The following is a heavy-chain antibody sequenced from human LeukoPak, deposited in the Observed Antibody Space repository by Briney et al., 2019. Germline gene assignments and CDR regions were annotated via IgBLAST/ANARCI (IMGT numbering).Heavy chain of an antibody. CDR1: GFTFRRFW. Sequence: GSLRLSCAASGFTFRRFWMTWVRQSPGKGLGGVANINQDGSEKFYGDSVTGRFTISRDNAENSLFLQMNSLRADDTGVYYCARAREAPANVFPDHWGQGVVVTVSS. V-gene: IGHV3-7*01. CDR2: INQDGSEK. J-gene: IGHJ4*02. D-gene: IGHD2-15*01. CDR3: ARAREAPANVFPDH.